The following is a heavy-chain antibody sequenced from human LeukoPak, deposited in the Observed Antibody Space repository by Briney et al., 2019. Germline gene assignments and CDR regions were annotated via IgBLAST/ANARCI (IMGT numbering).Heavy chain of an antibody. CDR3: ARDRGYSSSWNVVNWFDP. D-gene: IGHD6-13*01. J-gene: IGHJ5*02. V-gene: IGHV1-69*05. CDR1: GGTFSSYA. CDR2: IIPIFGTA. Sequence: ASVKVSCKASGGTFSSYAISWVRQAPGQGLEWMGGIIPIFGTANYAQKSQGRVTITTDESTSTAYMELSSLRSEDTAVYYCARDRGYSSSWNVVNWFDPWGQGTLVTVSS.